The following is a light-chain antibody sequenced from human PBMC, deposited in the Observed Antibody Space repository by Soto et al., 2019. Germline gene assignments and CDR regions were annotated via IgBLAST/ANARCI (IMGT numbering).Light chain of an antibody. Sequence: QSVLTQPASVSGSLGQSITISCTGTGSDVGAYNSVSWYQQHPGNAPELVIYDVNNRPSGVSNRFSGSKSGNTASLTISGLQADDEADYYCCLYTSSSKLFGGGTQLTVL. J-gene: IGLJ7*01. V-gene: IGLV2-14*03. CDR2: DVN. CDR3: CLYTSSSKL. CDR1: GSDVGAYNS.